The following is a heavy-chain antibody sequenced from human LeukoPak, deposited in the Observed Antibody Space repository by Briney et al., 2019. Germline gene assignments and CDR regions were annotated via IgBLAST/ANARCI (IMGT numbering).Heavy chain of an antibody. CDR2: ISSSSSYI. D-gene: IGHD3-10*01. CDR1: GFTFSIYS. J-gene: IGHJ3*02. Sequence: GGSLRLSCAASGFTFSIYSMNWVRQAPGEGLEWVSSISSSSSYIYYADSVKGRFTISRDSAKNSLYLQMNSLRAEDTAVYYCARDSGGGVIITDAFDIWGQGTMVTVSS. V-gene: IGHV3-21*01. CDR3: ARDSGGGVIITDAFDI.